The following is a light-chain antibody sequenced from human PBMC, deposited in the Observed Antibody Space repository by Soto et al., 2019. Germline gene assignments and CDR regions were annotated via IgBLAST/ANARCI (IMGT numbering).Light chain of an antibody. Sequence: EIVMTQSPATLSVSPGERATLSCRASQSISSNLAWYQQKPGQAPRLLMFRTSSRATGFPDRFSGGGSGTDFTLTISRLEPEDFAVYYCQQFSSYPLTFGGGTKVDIK. CDR2: RTS. CDR1: QSISSN. J-gene: IGKJ4*01. V-gene: IGKV3-15*01. CDR3: QQFSSYPLT.